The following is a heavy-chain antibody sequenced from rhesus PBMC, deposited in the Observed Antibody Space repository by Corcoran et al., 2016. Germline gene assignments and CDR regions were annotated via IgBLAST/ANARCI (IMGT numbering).Heavy chain of an antibody. J-gene: IGHJ5-1*01. CDR2: ISSDGTNK. CDR3: TRFDV. Sequence: EVQLVESGGGLDQPGGSLRRSCAASGFTLSIYGIHWVRLGPGKGLAWVAVISSDGTNKYSADSVKDRFPISRDNSNSMVYLQMNNLKLEDTAVYYCTRFDVWGPGVLVIVSS. CDR1: GFTLSIYG. V-gene: IGHV3-54*02.